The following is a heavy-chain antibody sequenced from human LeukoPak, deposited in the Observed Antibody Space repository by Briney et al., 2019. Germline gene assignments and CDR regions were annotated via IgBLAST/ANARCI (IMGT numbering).Heavy chain of an antibody. D-gene: IGHD2-15*01. Sequence: GGSLRLSCAASGFTFSNAWMSWVRQAPGKGLEWVGRIKSKTDGGTTDYAAPVKGRFTISRDDSKNTLYLQMNSLKTEDTAVYYCTSQWCIGGRCYSFSYWGQGTLVTVSS. J-gene: IGHJ4*02. V-gene: IGHV3-15*01. CDR3: TSQWCIGGRCYSFSY. CDR2: IKSKTDGGTT. CDR1: GFTFSNAW.